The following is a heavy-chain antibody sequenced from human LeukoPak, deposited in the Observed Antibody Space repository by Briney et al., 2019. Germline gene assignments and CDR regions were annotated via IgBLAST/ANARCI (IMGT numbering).Heavy chain of an antibody. J-gene: IGHJ6*03. CDR3: ARGRTYYYGSGSYYLPANYYYYYMDV. V-gene: IGHV4-34*01. CDR2: INHSGST. Sequence: SETLSLTCAVYGGSFSGYYWSWIRQPPGKGLEWIGEINHSGSTNYNPSLKSRVTISVDTSKNQFSLKLSSVTAADTAVYYCARGRTYYYGSGSYYLPANYYYYYMDVWGKGTTVTVSS. CDR1: GGSFSGYY. D-gene: IGHD3-10*01.